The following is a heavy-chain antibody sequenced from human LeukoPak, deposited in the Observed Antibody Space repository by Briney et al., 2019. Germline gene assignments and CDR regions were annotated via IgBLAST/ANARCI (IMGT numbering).Heavy chain of an antibody. Sequence: GGSLRLSCAASGFTFSSYTMSWVRQAPGKGLEWVSYISSSGSATYHAGSVKGRFTISRDNAKNSLYLQLNSLRVEDTAVYYCARERGYTYSFDYWRQGTLVTVSS. CDR2: ISSSGSAT. J-gene: IGHJ4*02. D-gene: IGHD5-24*01. CDR1: GFTFSSYT. V-gene: IGHV3-48*01. CDR3: ARERGYTYSFDY.